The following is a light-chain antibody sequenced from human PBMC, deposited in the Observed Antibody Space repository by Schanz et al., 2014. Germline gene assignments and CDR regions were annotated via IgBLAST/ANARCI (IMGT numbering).Light chain of an antibody. J-gene: IGLJ3*02. CDR3: SSYTSSNTGV. CDR2: DVS. Sequence: QSALTQPRSVSGSPEQSVTISCTGTSSDVGGYNYVSWYQLHPGKAPKLMIYDVSKRPSGVPDRFSGSKSGNTASLTISGLQPEDEADYYCSSYTSSNTGVFGGGTKVTVL. CDR1: SSDVGGYNY. V-gene: IGLV2-11*01.